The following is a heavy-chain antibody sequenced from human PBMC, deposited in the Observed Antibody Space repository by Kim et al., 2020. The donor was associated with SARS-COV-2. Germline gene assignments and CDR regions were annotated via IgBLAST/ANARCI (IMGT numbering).Heavy chain of an antibody. CDR3: ARNLVGDTDLGP. V-gene: IGHV3-30*03. D-gene: IGHD1-26*01. Sequence: GGSLRLSCAASGFTFSSHVMHWVRQAPGKGLEWVALISYEGSTQRYTDSVKGRFTVSRDNSKNILVLQMNSLRPEDTAVYYCARNLVGDTDLGPWGQGTLVTVSS. CDR1: GFTFSSHV. CDR2: ISYEGSTQ. J-gene: IGHJ5*02.